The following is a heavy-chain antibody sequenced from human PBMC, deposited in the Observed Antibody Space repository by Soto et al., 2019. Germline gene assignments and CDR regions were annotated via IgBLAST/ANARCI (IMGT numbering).Heavy chain of an antibody. Sequence: PSETLSLTCTVSGGSISSSSYYWGWIRQPPGKGLEWIGSIYYSGSTYYNPSLKSRVTISVDTSKNQFSLKLSSVTAADTAVYYCASDWGTAMVLPVFDYWGQGTLVTVSS. J-gene: IGHJ4*02. CDR3: ASDWGTAMVLPVFDY. D-gene: IGHD5-18*01. CDR1: GGSISSSSYY. CDR2: IYYSGST. V-gene: IGHV4-39*01.